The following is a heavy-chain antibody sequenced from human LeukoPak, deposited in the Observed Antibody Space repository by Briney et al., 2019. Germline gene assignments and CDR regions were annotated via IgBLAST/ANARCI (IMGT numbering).Heavy chain of an antibody. CDR2: ISSSSSTI. CDR1: GFTFSSYS. J-gene: IGHJ4*02. D-gene: IGHD5-12*01. V-gene: IGHV3-48*01. Sequence: GGSLRLSCAASGFTFSSYSMNWVRQAPGKGLEWVSYISSSSSTIYYADSVKGRFTISRDNAKNSLYLQMNSLRAEDTAVYYCAREGGDIVAIPFDYWGQGTLVTVSS. CDR3: AREGGDIVAIPFDY.